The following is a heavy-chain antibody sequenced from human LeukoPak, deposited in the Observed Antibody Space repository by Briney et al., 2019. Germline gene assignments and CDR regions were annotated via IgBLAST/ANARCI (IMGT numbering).Heavy chain of an antibody. CDR1: GFTFSSYG. CDR2: IKQDGSEK. CDR3: ARESTPRYCTNGVCSQGFDY. J-gene: IGHJ4*02. Sequence: GGSLRLSCAASGFTFSSYGMNWVRQAPGKGLEWVANIKQDGSEKYYVDSVKGRFTISRDNAKNSLYLQMNSLRAEDTAVYYCARESTPRYCTNGVCSQGFDYWGQGTLVTVSS. D-gene: IGHD2-8*01. V-gene: IGHV3-7*01.